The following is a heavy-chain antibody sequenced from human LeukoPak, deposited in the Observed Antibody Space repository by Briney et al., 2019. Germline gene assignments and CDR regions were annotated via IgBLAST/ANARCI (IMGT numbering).Heavy chain of an antibody. CDR3: ARDISLRLRYFVWQPGLFDY. D-gene: IGHD3-9*01. J-gene: IGHJ4*02. CDR1: GVTFSSYE. CDR2: ISSSGSTI. Sequence: GGSLRLSWAASGVTFSSYETKWVRQAPGKGLEWVSYISSSGSTIYYADSVKGRFTISRDKAKNSLYLQMNSLRAEDTAVYYCARDISLRLRYFVWQPGLFDYWGQGTLVTVSS. V-gene: IGHV3-48*03.